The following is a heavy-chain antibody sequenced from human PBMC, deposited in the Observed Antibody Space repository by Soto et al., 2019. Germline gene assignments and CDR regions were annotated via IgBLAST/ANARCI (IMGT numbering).Heavy chain of an antibody. CDR2: IYSGGTT. CDR1: GFTVSRNY. J-gene: IGHJ4*02. CDR3: TGAGETWSSSSHEVGDY. D-gene: IGHD6-6*01. V-gene: IGHV3-53*01. Sequence: EVQLVESGGGLIQPGGSLRLSCAASGFTVSRNYMNWVRQAPGKGLEWVSVIYSGGTTYYADSVKGRFTISRDNSKNTLYLQMSSLRAEDTAVDYCTGAGETWSSSSHEVGDYWGQGTLVTVSS.